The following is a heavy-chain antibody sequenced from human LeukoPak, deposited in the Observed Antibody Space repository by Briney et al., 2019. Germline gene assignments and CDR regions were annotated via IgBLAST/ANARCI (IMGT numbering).Heavy chain of an antibody. CDR2: ISAYNGNT. Sequence: ASVKVSCKASGYTFTSYGISWVRQAPGQGLEWVGWISAYNGNTNYAQKLQGRVTMTTDTSTSTAYMELRSLRSDDTAVYYCARHYYDSSGYSPFDYWGQGTLVTVSS. D-gene: IGHD3-22*01. CDR1: GYTFTSYG. J-gene: IGHJ4*02. V-gene: IGHV1-18*01. CDR3: ARHYYDSSGYSPFDY.